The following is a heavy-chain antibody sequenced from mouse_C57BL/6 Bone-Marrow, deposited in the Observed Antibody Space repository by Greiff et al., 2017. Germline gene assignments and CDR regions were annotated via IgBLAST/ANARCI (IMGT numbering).Heavy chain of an antibody. J-gene: IGHJ4*01. CDR2: IRNKANGYTT. V-gene: IGHV7-3*01. Sequence: EVKVVESGGGLVQPGGSLSLSCAASGFTFTDYYMSWVRQPPGKALEWLGFIRNKANGYTTEYSASVKGRFTISRDNSQSILYLQMNALRAEDSATYYCARVLNYAMDYWGQGTSVTVSS. CDR3: ARVLNYAMDY. CDR1: GFTFTDYY. D-gene: IGHD1-1*01.